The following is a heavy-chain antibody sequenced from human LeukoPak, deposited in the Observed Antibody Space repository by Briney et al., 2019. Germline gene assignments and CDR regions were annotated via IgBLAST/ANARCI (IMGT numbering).Heavy chain of an antibody. J-gene: IGHJ4*02. Sequence: ASVKVSCKTSGYTFTNYGISWVRQAPGQGLEWMGWISAYNGNTNYEQKFQGRVTMTTDTMTTDTSTSTAYMELRSLRSDDTAVYYCARDRDDILTGYYADYWGQGTLVTVSS. D-gene: IGHD3-9*01. V-gene: IGHV1-18*01. CDR3: ARDRDDILTGYYADY. CDR2: ISAYNGNT. CDR1: GYTFTNYG.